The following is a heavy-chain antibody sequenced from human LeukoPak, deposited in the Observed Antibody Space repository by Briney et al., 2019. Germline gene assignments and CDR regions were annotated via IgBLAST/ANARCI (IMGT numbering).Heavy chain of an antibody. CDR2: INHSGST. CDR3: ARSMWELIDY. J-gene: IGHJ4*02. Sequence: PSETLSLTCAVHGGSFSGYYWSWIRQPPGKGLEWIGEINHSGSTNYNPSLKSRVTISVDTSKNQFSLKLSSVTAADTAVYYCARSMWELIDYWGQGTLVTVSS. V-gene: IGHV4-34*01. CDR1: GGSFSGYY. D-gene: IGHD1-26*01.